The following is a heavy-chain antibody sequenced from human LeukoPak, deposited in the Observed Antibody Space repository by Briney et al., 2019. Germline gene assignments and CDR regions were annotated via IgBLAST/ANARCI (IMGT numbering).Heavy chain of an antibody. Sequence: SQTLSLTCTVSGGSISSGGYYWSWIRQPPGKGLEWIGYIYYSGSTNYNPSLKSRVTISVDTSKNQFSLKLSSVTAADTAVYYCASAVDRELNWFDPWGQGTLVTVSS. D-gene: IGHD1-26*01. CDR3: ASAVDRELNWFDP. V-gene: IGHV4-61*08. CDR1: GGSISSGGYY. CDR2: IYYSGST. J-gene: IGHJ5*02.